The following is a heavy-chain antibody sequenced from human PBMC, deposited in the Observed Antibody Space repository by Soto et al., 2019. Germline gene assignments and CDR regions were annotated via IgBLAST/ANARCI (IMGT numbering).Heavy chain of an antibody. CDR1: GATFSSYS. D-gene: IGHD6-13*01. Sequence: SVKISCKASGATFSSYSISWVRQAPGQGLEWMGGIIPIFGTANYAQKFQGRVTITADESTSTGYMELSSLRSEDTAVYYCASVVGTAAGWWDYYGMDVWGQGTTVTVSS. CDR3: ASVVGTAAGWWDYYGMDV. V-gene: IGHV1-69*13. CDR2: IIPIFGTA. J-gene: IGHJ6*02.